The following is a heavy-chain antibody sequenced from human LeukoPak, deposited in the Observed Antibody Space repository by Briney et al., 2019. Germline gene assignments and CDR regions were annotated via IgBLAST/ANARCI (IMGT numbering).Heavy chain of an antibody. J-gene: IGHJ4*02. CDR2: ISYDGSNK. Sequence: GGSLRLSCAASGFTFRIYWMTWVRQAPGKGLEWVAVISYDGSNKYYADSVKGRFTISRDNSKNTLYLQMNSLRAEDTAVYYCARGVKSSWYYFDYWGQGTLVTVSS. V-gene: IGHV3-30-3*01. D-gene: IGHD6-13*01. CDR1: GFTFRIYW. CDR3: ARGVKSSWYYFDY.